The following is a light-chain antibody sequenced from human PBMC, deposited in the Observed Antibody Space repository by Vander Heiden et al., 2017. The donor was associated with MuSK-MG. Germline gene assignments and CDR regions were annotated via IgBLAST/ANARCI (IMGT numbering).Light chain of an antibody. CDR2: WAS. Sequence: DIVMTQSPDSLAVSLGERATINCKSSQSILYSSNNKNYLAWYQQKPGQPPKLLIYWASTRDSGVPDRFSGSGSGTHFTLTISSLQAEDVAVYYCQQDDSTPWTFGQGTKVEI. J-gene: IGKJ1*01. CDR3: QQDDSTPWT. CDR1: QSILYSSNNKNY. V-gene: IGKV4-1*01.